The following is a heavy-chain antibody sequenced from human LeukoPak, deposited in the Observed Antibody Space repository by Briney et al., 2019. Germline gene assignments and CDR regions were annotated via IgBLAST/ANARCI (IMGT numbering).Heavy chain of an antibody. CDR1: GGSISGSGYY. V-gene: IGHV4-39*01. CDR2: IYYTGST. D-gene: IGHD3-16*01. Sequence: SETLSLTCSVSGGSISGSGYYRAWIRQPPGKGLEWIGCIYYTGSTHYNSSLKSRVTMSVDTSKNQFSLKLSSVTAADTAVYYCASPLGGFDNWGQGTLVTVSS. CDR3: ASPLGGFDN. J-gene: IGHJ4*02.